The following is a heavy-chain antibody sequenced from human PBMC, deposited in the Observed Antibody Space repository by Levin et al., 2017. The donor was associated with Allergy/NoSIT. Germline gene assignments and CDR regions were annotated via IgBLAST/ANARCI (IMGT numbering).Heavy chain of an antibody. D-gene: IGHD3-10*01. V-gene: IGHV4-61*02. Sequence: SETLSLTCTVSGGSISSGSYYWSWIRQPAGKGLEWIGRIYTSGSTNYNPSLKSRVTISVDTSKNQFSLKLSSVTAADTAVYYCAREITMVRGPFGGANWFDPWGQGTLVTVSS. CDR1: GGSISSGSYY. CDR3: AREITMVRGPFGGANWFDP. J-gene: IGHJ5*02. CDR2: IYTSGST.